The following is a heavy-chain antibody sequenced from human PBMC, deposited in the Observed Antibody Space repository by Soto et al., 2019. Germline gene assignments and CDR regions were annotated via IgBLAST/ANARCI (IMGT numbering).Heavy chain of an antibody. Sequence: SAVNVSLQSSVGTFSSYSISWVRQARGRGLEWIGGIMPIYGTANYAQKFKGRVKITADESTSTANMELSNLRAEDTAVNYGARVREPVSYNCFDHWGQGTLVTVSS. CDR2: IMPIYGTA. CDR1: VGTFSSYS. CDR3: ARVREPVSYNCFDH. D-gene: IGHD1-26*01. J-gene: IGHJ4*02. V-gene: IGHV1-69*13.